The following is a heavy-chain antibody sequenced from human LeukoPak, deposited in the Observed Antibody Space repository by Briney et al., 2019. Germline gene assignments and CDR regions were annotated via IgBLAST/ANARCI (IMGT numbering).Heavy chain of an antibody. CDR3: ARHAHYYASRGYYSSLVAEIDS. Sequence: SETLSLTCAVYGGSFSGYYWSWIRQPPGKGLEWIGEINHSGSTNYNPSLKSRVTISVDTSEKQFSLKLPSATAADTAVHYCARHAHYYASRGYYSSLVAEIDSWGQGTLVTVS. CDR2: INHSGST. J-gene: IGHJ4*02. CDR1: GGSFSGYY. V-gene: IGHV4-34*01. D-gene: IGHD3-22*01.